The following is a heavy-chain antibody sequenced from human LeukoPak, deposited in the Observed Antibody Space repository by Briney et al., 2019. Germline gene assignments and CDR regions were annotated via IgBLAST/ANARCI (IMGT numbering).Heavy chain of an antibody. CDR1: GFTFSSYA. CDR3: ARDPGEYYYDSSGTRLFDY. J-gene: IGHJ4*02. V-gene: IGHV3-30-3*01. Sequence: GRSLRLSCAASGFTFSSYAMHWVRQAPGKGLEWVAVISYDGSNKYYADSVKGRFTISRDNSKNTLYLQMNSLRAEDTAVYYCARDPGEYYYDSSGTRLFDYWGQGTLVTVSS. D-gene: IGHD3-22*01. CDR2: ISYDGSNK.